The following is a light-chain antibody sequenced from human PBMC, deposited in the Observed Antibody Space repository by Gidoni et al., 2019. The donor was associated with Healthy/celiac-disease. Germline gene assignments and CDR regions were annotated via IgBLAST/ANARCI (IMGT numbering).Light chain of an antibody. Sequence: SQMTQSPSSLSACLGDRVTITCRASQSISRYVNWYQQKPGKAPKLLIYAASSLQSGVPSRFSGSGSGTAFTLTISSLQPEDFATYYGQQSYSTPRTFGQGTKVEIK. CDR3: QQSYSTPRT. J-gene: IGKJ1*01. V-gene: IGKV1-39*01. CDR2: AAS. CDR1: QSISRY.